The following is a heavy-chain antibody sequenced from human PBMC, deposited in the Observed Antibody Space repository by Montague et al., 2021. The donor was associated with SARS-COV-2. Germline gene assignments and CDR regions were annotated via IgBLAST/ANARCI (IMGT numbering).Heavy chain of an antibody. J-gene: IGHJ4*02. CDR2: IYWGDEK. CDR3: VHYASGSYYFHY. CDR1: GFSITTSTMG. V-gene: IGHV2-5*02. Sequence: PELVKPTQTLTLTCTFSGFSITTSTMGVGWIRQPPGKALEWLALIYWGDEKRFSPSLKSRLTITKDTLKDQVVLRMTNMDPVDTATYYCVHYASGSYYFHYWGQGTLVTVSS. D-gene: IGHD3-10*01.